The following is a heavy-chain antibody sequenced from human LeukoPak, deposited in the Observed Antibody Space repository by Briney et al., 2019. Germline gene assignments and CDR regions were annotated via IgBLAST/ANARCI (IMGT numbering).Heavy chain of an antibody. V-gene: IGHV4-34*01. J-gene: IGHJ4*02. D-gene: IGHD1-26*01. CDR1: GGSFSGYY. CDR3: ARVGELLPDY. Sequence: SETLSLTCAVYGGSFSGYYWSWIRQPPGKGLEWIGEINHSGSTNYNPSLKSRVTISVDTSKNQFSLKLSSVTAADTAVYYCARVGELLPDYWGQGTLVTVSS. CDR2: INHSGST.